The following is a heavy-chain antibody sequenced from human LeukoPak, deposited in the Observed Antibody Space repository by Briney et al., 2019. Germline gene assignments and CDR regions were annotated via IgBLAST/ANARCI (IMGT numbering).Heavy chain of an antibody. J-gene: IGHJ4*02. Sequence: GGSLRLSCAASGFTFSNYWMHWVRQAPGKGLVWVSRINTDGSSTSYADSVKGRFTISRDNAKNTLYLQMNSLRAEDTAVYYCAKERASYGVPGLFDYWGQGTLVTVSS. CDR2: INTDGSST. V-gene: IGHV3-74*01. D-gene: IGHD5-18*01. CDR1: GFTFSNYW. CDR3: AKERASYGVPGLFDY.